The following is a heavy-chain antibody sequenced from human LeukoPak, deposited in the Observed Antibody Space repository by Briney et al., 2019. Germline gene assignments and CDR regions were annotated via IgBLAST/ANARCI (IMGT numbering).Heavy chain of an antibody. CDR2: IKQDGSEK. J-gene: IGHJ3*01. D-gene: IGHD2-2*01. Sequence: GGSLRLSCAASGFTFSSYWMSWVRQAPGKGLEWVAKIKQDGSEKYYVDSVKGRFTISRDNAKNSLSLQMNSLRAEDTSVYYCARDQGYCTSASCRGDAFDVWGQGSMVSVSS. CDR3: ARDQGYCTSASCRGDAFDV. V-gene: IGHV3-7*01. CDR1: GFTFSSYW.